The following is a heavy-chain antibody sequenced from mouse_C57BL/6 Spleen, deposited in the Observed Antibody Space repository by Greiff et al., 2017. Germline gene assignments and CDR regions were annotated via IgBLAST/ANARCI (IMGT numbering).Heavy chain of an antibody. CDR1: GYTFTSYW. V-gene: IGHV1-55*01. Sequence: QVQLQQPGAELVKPGASVKMSCKASGYTFTSYWITWVKQRPGQGLEWIGDIYPGSGSANYNEKFKSKATLPVDTSSSTAYMQLSSLTSEDSAVYDCAREAAQAPGFAYWGQGALVTVSA. D-gene: IGHD3-2*02. J-gene: IGHJ3*01. CDR2: IYPGSGSA. CDR3: AREAAQAPGFAY.